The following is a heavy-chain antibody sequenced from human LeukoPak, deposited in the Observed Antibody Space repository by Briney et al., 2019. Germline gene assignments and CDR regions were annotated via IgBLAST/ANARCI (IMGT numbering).Heavy chain of an antibody. CDR2: LYHSGST. D-gene: IGHD3-22*01. CDR3: ARDYYYDSSGYYYYYYGMDV. CDR1: GYSISSGFY. V-gene: IGHV4-38-2*02. Sequence: PSETLSLTCTVSGYSISSGFYWGWIRQPPGKGLEWIGSLYHSGSTYYNPSLKSRVTISVDTSKNQFSLRLSSVTAADTAVYYCARDYYYDSSGYYYYYYGMDVWGQGTTVTVSS. J-gene: IGHJ6*02.